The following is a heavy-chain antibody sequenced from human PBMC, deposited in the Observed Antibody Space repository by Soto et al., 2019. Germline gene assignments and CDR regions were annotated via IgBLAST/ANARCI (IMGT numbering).Heavy chain of an antibody. J-gene: IGHJ4*02. CDR2: INHSGST. CDR3: ARGLRMVRGFDY. V-gene: IGHV4-34*01. D-gene: IGHD3-10*01. Sequence: SETLSLTCTVSGGSISSYYWSWIRQPPGKGLEWIGEINHSGSTNYNPSLKSRVTISVDTSKNQFSLKLSSVTAADTAVYYCARGLRMVRGFDYWGQGTLVTVSS. CDR1: GGSISSYY.